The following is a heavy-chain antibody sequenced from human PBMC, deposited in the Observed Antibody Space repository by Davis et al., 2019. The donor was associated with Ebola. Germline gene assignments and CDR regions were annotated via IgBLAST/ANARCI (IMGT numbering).Heavy chain of an antibody. CDR1: GFTFSNYW. D-gene: IGHD5-12*01. CDR3: ASGDGRGSSYDMDV. J-gene: IGHJ6*02. CDR2: IKQDGSEK. V-gene: IGHV3-7*03. Sequence: GGSLRLSCAASGFTFSNYWMSWVRQAPGKGPEWVAIIKQDGSEKDYVDSVKGRFTISRDNAKSSLFLHMNSLRAEDTAVYYCASGDGRGSSYDMDVWGQGTKVTVSS.